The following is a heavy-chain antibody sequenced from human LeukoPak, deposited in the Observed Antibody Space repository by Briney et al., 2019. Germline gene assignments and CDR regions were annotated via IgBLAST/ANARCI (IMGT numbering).Heavy chain of an antibody. CDR3: AREGSGSLPHLDH. CDR1: GYTLTEVS. V-gene: IGHV1-24*01. Sequence: ASVKVSCKISGYTLTEVSMHWVRQAPGKGLEWMGGFDPADGEPIYAQKFQGRVTMSEDTSTDTAYMDLSSLRSEDTAVYYCAREGSGSLPHLDHWGQGTLVTVSS. J-gene: IGHJ4*02. CDR2: FDPADGEP. D-gene: IGHD3-10*01.